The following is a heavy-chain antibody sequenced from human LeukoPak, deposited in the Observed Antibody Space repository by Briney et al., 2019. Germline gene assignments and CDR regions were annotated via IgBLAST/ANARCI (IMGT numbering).Heavy chain of an antibody. CDR3: AKDIELGRIMITFGGVDY. CDR1: GFTFDDYA. V-gene: IGHV3-9*01. D-gene: IGHD3-16*01. CDR2: ISWNSGSI. Sequence: GRSLRLSCAASGFTFDDYAMHWVRQAPGKGLEWVSGISWNSGSIGYADSVKGRFTISRDNAKSSLYLQMNSLRAEDTALYYCAKDIELGRIMITFGGVDYWGQGTLVTVSS. J-gene: IGHJ4*02.